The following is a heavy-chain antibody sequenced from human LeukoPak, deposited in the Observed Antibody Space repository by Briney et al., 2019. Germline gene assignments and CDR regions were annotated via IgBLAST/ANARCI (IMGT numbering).Heavy chain of an antibody. CDR1: GGSISSYY. CDR2: IYHTGST. V-gene: IGHV4-59*01. J-gene: IGHJ4*02. CDR3: ARRGRNSSGWQDYL. D-gene: IGHD6-25*01. Sequence: PSETLSLTCTVSGGSISSYYWSWIRQPPGKGLEWIANIYHTGSTNYNPSLSSRVTISIDTAKNQFSLKLTSVAAADTAVYYCARRGRNSSGWQDYLWGQGTLVTVSS.